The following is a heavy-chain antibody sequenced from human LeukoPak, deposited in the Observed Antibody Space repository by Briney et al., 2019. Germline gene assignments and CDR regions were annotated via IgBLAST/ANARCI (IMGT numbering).Heavy chain of an antibody. V-gene: IGHV3-49*04. J-gene: IGHJ4*02. CDR1: GFTFGDYS. CDR2: IRSKAYGGTT. CDR3: TRGRRATHDY. Sequence: GGSLRLSCTASGFTFGDYSMNWVRQAPGKGLEWVGFIRSKAYGGTTEYAASVKGRFTISRDDSKSIAYLQMNSLKTEDTAVYYCTRGRRATHDYWGQGTLVTVS. D-gene: IGHD1-26*01.